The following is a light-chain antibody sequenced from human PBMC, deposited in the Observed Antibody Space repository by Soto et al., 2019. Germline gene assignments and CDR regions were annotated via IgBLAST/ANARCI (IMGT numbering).Light chain of an antibody. CDR3: QQSNNWTFS. Sequence: EIVMTQSPATRSVSPGERATLSCRAGQGVTANFAWYQQKSGQSPTLLIYDVSIRATGVPARFSGTVSETDGTLTISGLQSEDAAVYFCQQSNNWTFSFGQGTRLEIK. V-gene: IGKV3-15*01. CDR2: DVS. CDR1: QGVTAN. J-gene: IGKJ5*01.